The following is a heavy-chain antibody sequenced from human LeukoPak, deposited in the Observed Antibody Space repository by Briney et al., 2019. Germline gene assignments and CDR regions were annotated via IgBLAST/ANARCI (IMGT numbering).Heavy chain of an antibody. CDR2: ISYDGSNK. D-gene: IGHD5-24*01. J-gene: IGHJ6*02. V-gene: IGHV3-30*04. CDR1: GFTFSSYA. Sequence: GGSLRLSCAASGFTFSSYAMHWVRQAPGKGLEWVAVISYDGSNKYYADSVKGRFTISRDNSKNTLYLQMNSLRAGDTAVYYCARTGGDGYWVYYYYGMDVWGQGTTVTVSS. CDR3: ARTGGDGYWVYYYYGMDV.